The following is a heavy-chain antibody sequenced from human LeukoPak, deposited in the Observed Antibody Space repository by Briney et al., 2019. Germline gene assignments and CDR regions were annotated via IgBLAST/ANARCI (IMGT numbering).Heavy chain of an antibody. CDR3: ATGERLVPAAMWFDY. V-gene: IGHV1-2*02. Sequence: ASVKVSCKASGYTFTDYYMHWVRQAPGQGLEWMGWINPKSGGRSYAQRFQGRVTMTRDTSISTAYMELSRLRSDDAAVYYCATGERLVPAAMWFDYWGQGTLVTVSS. J-gene: IGHJ4*02. CDR1: GYTFTDYY. CDR2: INPKSGGR. D-gene: IGHD2-2*01.